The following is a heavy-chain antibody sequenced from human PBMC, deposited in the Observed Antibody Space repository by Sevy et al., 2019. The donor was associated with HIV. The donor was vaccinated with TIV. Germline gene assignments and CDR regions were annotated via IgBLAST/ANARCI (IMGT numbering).Heavy chain of an antibody. CDR3: AKHEVTGDPGGYYYYGMDV. Sequence: GGSLRLSCAASGFTFSSYGMHWVRQAPGKGLEWVAVISYDGSNKYYADSVKGRFTISRDNSKNTLYLQMNSLRAEDTAVYYCAKHEVTGDPGGYYYYGMDVWGQGTTVTVSS. D-gene: IGHD2-21*02. CDR2: ISYDGSNK. J-gene: IGHJ6*02. CDR1: GFTFSSYG. V-gene: IGHV3-30*18.